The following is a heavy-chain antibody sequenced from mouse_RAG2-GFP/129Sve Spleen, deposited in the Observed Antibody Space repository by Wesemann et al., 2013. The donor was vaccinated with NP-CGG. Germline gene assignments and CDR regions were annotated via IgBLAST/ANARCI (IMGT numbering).Heavy chain of an antibody. CDR2: IDPANGNT. Sequence: YGAELVKPGASVKLSCTASGFNIKDTYMHWVKQRPEQGLEWIGRIDPANGNTKYDPKFQGKATITADKSSSTAYMELSSLTSEDSAVYYCAGYENWFAYWGAKGGLWVTVSA. CDR1: GFNIKDTY. D-gene: IGHD2-14*01. J-gene: IGHJ3*01. CDR3: AGYENWFAY. V-gene: IGHV14-3*02.